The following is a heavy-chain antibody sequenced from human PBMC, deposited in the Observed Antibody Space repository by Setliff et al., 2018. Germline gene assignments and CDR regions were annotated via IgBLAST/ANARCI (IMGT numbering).Heavy chain of an antibody. V-gene: IGHV4-34*01. CDR2: INHSGST. D-gene: IGHD3-22*01. Sequence: PSETLSLTCAVYGGSFSGYYWSWIRQPPGKGLEWLGEINHSGSTNYNPSLKSRVTISVDTSKNQFSLKLSSVTAADTAVYYCARGAGWCCDSSGYYYDYWGQGTLVTVSS. J-gene: IGHJ4*02. CDR1: GGSFSGYY. CDR3: ARGAGWCCDSSGYYYDY.